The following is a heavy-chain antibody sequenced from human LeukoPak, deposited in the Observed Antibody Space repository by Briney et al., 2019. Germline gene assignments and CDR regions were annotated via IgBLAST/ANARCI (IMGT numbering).Heavy chain of an antibody. J-gene: IGHJ4*02. CDR1: GFTFDDYG. CDR2: INWNGGST. Sequence: GGSLRLSCAASGFTFDDYGMSWVRQAPGKGLEWVSGINWNGGSTGYADSVKGRFTISRDNAKNSLYLQMNSLRAEDTAVYYCARDLITMVRGADWGQGTLVTVSS. V-gene: IGHV3-20*04. D-gene: IGHD3-10*01. CDR3: ARDLITMVRGAD.